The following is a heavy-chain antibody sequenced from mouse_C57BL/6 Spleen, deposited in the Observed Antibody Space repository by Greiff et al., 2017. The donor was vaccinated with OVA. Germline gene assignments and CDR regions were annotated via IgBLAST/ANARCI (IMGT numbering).Heavy chain of an antibody. J-gene: IGHJ4*01. CDR1: GYTFTSYG. CDR3: ARFNYDYDYYAMDY. CDR2: IYPRSGNT. Sequence: VQLQQSGAELARPGASVKLSCKASGYTFTSYGISWVKQRTGQGLEWIGEIYPRSGNTYYNEKFKGKATLTADKSSSTAYMELRSLTSEDSAVYFCARFNYDYDYYAMDYWGQGTSVTVSS. V-gene: IGHV1-81*01. D-gene: IGHD2-4*01.